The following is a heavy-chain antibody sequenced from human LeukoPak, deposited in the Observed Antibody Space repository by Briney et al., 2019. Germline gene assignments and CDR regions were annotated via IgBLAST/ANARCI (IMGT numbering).Heavy chain of an antibody. Sequence: SETLSLTCTVSGGSISSYYWSWIRQPPGKGLEWIGYIYYSGSTNYNPSLKSRVTISVDTSKNQFSLKLSSVTAADTAVYYCAGSGTWTLNFDSWGQGNLVTVSS. CDR3: AGSGTWTLNFDS. CDR1: GGSISSYY. V-gene: IGHV4-59*01. CDR2: IYYSGST. D-gene: IGHD3/OR15-3a*01. J-gene: IGHJ4*02.